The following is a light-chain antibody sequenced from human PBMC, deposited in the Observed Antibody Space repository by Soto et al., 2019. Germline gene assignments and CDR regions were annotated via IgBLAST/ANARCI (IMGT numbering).Light chain of an antibody. J-gene: IGKJ1*01. CDR3: QQLNSYPIT. Sequence: EIVLTQSPGTLSLSPGERATLSCRASQSVSSTFLAWYQQKPGQAPRLLIYGASSRATGIPDRFSGSGSGTDFTLTISSLQSEDFATYYCQQLNSYPITFGQGTKV. CDR1: QSVSSTF. CDR2: GAS. V-gene: IGKV3-20*01.